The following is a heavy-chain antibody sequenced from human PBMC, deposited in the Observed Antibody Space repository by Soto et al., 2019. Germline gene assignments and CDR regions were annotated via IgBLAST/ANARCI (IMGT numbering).Heavy chain of an antibody. Sequence: QLQESGPGLVKPSETLSLTCSVSGDSINSDKYYWGWIRQPHGKGLEWIGSIYYRGNTYYNPCLQTRVTISLDTSKSQFSLRLNSVTAADSAVYFCARLEGLATISYYFNFWGQGAQVTVSS. V-gene: IGHV4-39*01. CDR3: ARLEGLATISYYFNF. CDR1: GDSINSDKYY. D-gene: IGHD3-9*01. CDR2: IYYRGNT. J-gene: IGHJ4*02.